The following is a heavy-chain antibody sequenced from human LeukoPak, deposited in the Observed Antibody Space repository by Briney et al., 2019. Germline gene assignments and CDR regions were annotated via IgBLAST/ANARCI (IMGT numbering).Heavy chain of an antibody. CDR3: AGGNYYDMGV. CDR1: GFTFSSYW. Sequence: GGSLRLFCVASGFTFSSYWMHWVRHAPGKGLVWVSRINSDGTYTTYADSVKGRFTISRDNAKNTLYLQMNSLRAEDTGVYYCAGGNYYDMGVWGKGTTVTVSS. CDR2: INSDGTYT. V-gene: IGHV3-74*01. J-gene: IGHJ6*04.